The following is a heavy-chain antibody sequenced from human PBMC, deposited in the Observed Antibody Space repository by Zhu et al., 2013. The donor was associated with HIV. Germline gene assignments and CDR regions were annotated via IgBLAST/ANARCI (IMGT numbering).Heavy chain of an antibody. J-gene: IGHJ5*02. D-gene: IGHD3-10*01. Sequence: QVQLVQSGAEVKKPGASVKVSCKASGYTFTSYGISWVRQAPGQGLEWMGWISAYNGNTNYAQKLQGRVTMTTDTSTSTAYMELRSLRSDDTAVYYCARDRAYGSGSYYNPSVGIWFDPWGQGTLVTVSS. CDR3: ARDRAYGSGSYYNPSVGIWFDP. V-gene: IGHV1-18*01. CDR2: ISAYNGNT. CDR1: GYTFTSYG.